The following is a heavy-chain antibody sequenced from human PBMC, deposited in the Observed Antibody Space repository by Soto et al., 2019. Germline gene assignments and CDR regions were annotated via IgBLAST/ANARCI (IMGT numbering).Heavy chain of an antibody. J-gene: IGHJ4*01. CDR3: ARRLISCYIDS. Sequence: QVQLQESRPGLVKPSETLSLTCTVSVGSISSLFWTWVRQPPGKGLEFIGYIYYIGSTYYNPSLKSRVTMSVDTSKNQFSLNLSSVTDADPAVYDWARRLISCYIDSWGHGSLVTVSS. V-gene: IGHV4-59*08. D-gene: IGHD3-16*01. CDR2: IYYIGST. CDR1: VGSISSLF.